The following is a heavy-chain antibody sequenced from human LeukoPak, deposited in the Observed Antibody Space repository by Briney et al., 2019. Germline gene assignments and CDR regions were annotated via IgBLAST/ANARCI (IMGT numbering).Heavy chain of an antibody. CDR1: GYSFTNYW. D-gene: IGHD2-2*01. J-gene: IGHJ6*03. CDR3: ARSIYCSSTSCPSPCYFYYIDV. Sequence: GESLKISCKGSGYSFTNYWIGWVRQMPGKGLEWMGIIYPGDSITRYSPSFQGQVTISADKSITTAYLQWSSLKASDTAIYYCARSIYCSSTSCPSPCYFYYIDVWGKGTTVTVSS. CDR2: IYPGDSIT. V-gene: IGHV5-51*01.